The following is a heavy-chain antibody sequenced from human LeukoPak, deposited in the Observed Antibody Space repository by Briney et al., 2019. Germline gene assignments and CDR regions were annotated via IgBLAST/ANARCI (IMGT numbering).Heavy chain of an antibody. D-gene: IGHD3-10*01. V-gene: IGHV3-30*04. CDR3: ARDRVRYYGSGPIDY. CDR2: ISYDGSNK. J-gene: IGHJ4*02. CDR1: GFTFSSYA. Sequence: LTGGSLRLSCAASGFTFSSYAMHWVRQAPGKGLEWVAVISYDGSNKYYADSVKGRFTISRDNSKNTLYLQMNSLRAEDTAVYYCARDRVRYYGSGPIDYWGQGTLVTVSS.